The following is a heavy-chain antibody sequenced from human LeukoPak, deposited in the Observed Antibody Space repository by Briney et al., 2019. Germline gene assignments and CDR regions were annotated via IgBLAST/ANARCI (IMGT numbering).Heavy chain of an antibody. CDR3: ARGAAAGKLNWFDP. CDR1: GGSISSYY. D-gene: IGHD6-13*01. CDR2: IYTSGST. J-gene: IGHJ5*02. Sequence: SETLSLTCTVSGGSISSYYWSWIRQPAGKGLEWIGRIYTSGSTNYNPSLKSRVTMSVDTSKNQFSLKLSSVTAADTAVYYCARGAAAGKLNWFDPWGQGTLVTVSS. V-gene: IGHV4-4*07.